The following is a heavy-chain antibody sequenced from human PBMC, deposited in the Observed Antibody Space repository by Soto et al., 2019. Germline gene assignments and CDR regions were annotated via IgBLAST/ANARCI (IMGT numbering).Heavy chain of an antibody. Sequence: QVQLVQSGDEVKKPGSSVKVSCKASGGTFSSYAISWVRQAPGQGLEWMGGIIPIFGTANYAQKFQGRVTITADESTSTAYMELRSLRSEDTAVYYCARVVQSSCSSGGRYYYYYMDVWGQGTTVTVSS. J-gene: IGHJ6*02. D-gene: IGHD6-6*01. CDR1: GGTFSSYA. V-gene: IGHV1-69*01. CDR2: IIPIFGTA. CDR3: ARVVQSSCSSGGRYYYYYMDV.